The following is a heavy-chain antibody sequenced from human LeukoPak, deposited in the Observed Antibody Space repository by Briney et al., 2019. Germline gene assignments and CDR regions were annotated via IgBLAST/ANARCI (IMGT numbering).Heavy chain of an antibody. CDR3: ARVSRTIFGVVTLYYYYGMDV. V-gene: IGHV1-8*01. Sequence: ASVKVSCKASGCTFTSYDINWVRQATGQGLEWMGWMNPNSGNTGYAQKFQGRVTMTRNTSISTAYMELSSLRSEDTAVYYCARVSRTIFGVVTLYYYYGMDVWGQGTTVTVSS. CDR1: GCTFTSYD. CDR2: MNPNSGNT. J-gene: IGHJ6*02. D-gene: IGHD3-3*01.